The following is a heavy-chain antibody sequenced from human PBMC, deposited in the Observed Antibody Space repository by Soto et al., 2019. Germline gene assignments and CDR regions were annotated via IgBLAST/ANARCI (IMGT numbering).Heavy chain of an antibody. CDR1: GYTFTSYD. CDR2: MNHNSGNT. CDR3: ARGVGAFIAARLNSAYYYYGMDV. V-gene: IGHV1-8*01. D-gene: IGHD6-6*01. Sequence: ASVKVSCKASGYTFTSYDIHWVRQATGQGLEWMGWMNHNSGNTGYAQKFQGRVTMTRNTSISTAYMELSSLRSEDTAVYYCARGVGAFIAARLNSAYYYYGMDVWGQGTTVTVSS. J-gene: IGHJ6*02.